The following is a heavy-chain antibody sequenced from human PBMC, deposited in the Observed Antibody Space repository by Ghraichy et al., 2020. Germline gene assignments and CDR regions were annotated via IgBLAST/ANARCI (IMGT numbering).Heavy chain of an antibody. Sequence: ASVKVSCKASGYTFTGYYMHWVRQAPGQGLEWMGWINPNSGGTNYAQKFQGWVTMTRDTSISTAYMELSRLRSDDTAVYYCARAGGLAVHYYGMDVWGQGTTVTVSS. CDR3: ARAGGLAVHYYGMDV. V-gene: IGHV1-2*04. CDR2: INPNSGGT. J-gene: IGHJ6*02. CDR1: GYTFTGYY. D-gene: IGHD3-16*01.